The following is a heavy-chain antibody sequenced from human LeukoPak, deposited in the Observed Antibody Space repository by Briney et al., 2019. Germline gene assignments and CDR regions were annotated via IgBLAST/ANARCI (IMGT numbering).Heavy chain of an antibody. CDR3: ARVAVRYYYYGMDV. J-gene: IGHJ6*02. CDR2: INPNSGGT. Sequence: ASVKVSCKASGYTFTGYYMHWVRQAPGQGLEWMGWINPNSGGTNYAQKFQGRVTMTRDTSISTAYMELSRLRSDDTAVYYCARVAVRYYYYGMDVWGQGTTVTVSS. D-gene: IGHD6-19*01. V-gene: IGHV1-2*02. CDR1: GYTFTGYY.